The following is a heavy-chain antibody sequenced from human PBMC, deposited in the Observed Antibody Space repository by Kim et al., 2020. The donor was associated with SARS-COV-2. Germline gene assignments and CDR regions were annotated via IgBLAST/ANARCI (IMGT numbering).Heavy chain of an antibody. CDR3: AVRPRRGPKIDY. D-gene: IGHD3-10*01. Sequence: SETLSLTCAVYGGSFSAYYWSWIRQPPGKGLEWIGEINHSGSTNYNPSLKSRVTISVDTSKNQFSLKLSSVTAADTAVYHCAVRPRRGPKIDYWGQGILVTVSS. CDR2: INHSGST. V-gene: IGHV4-34*01. CDR1: GGSFSAYY. J-gene: IGHJ4*02.